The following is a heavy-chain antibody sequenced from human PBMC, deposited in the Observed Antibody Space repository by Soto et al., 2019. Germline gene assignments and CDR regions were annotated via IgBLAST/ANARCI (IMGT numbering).Heavy chain of an antibody. CDR2: INHSGST. CDR3: ARGPPTFSPKKNWFDP. V-gene: IGHV4-34*01. CDR1: GGSFSGYY. J-gene: IGHJ5*02. Sequence: PSETLSLTCAVYGGSFSGYYWNWIRQPPGKGLEWIGEINHSGSTNYNPSLKSRVTISVDTSKNQFSLKLSSVTAADTAVYYCARGPPTFSPKKNWFDPWGQGTLVTAPQ.